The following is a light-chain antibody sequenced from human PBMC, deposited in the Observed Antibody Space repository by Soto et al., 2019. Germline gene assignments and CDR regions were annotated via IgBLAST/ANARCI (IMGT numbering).Light chain of an antibody. J-gene: IGKJ4*01. CDR3: QQYGSSPALT. Sequence: EIMLTQSPGTLSLSPGERATLSCRASQSIANNDLAWYQQKPSQPPRLLIYGASSRATGISDRFSGSGSGTDFTLTISRLEPEDFAVYYCQQYGSSPALTFGGGTKVEIK. V-gene: IGKV3-20*01. CDR1: QSIANND. CDR2: GAS.